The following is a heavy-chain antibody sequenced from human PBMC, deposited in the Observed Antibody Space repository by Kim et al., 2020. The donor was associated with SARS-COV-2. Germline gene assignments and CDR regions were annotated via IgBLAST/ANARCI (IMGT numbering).Heavy chain of an antibody. V-gene: IGHV4-59*09. CDR3: ARGGRVVTATT. J-gene: IGHJ5*02. D-gene: IGHD2-21*02. Sequence: NYNPSLKSRFTMSVDTSKNQFSLKLSSVTAADTAVYYCARGGRVVTATTWGQGTLVTVSS.